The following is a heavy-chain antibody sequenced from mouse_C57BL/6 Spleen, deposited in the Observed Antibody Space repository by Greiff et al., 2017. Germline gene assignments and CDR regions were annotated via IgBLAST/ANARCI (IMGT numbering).Heavy chain of an antibody. J-gene: IGHJ2*01. CDR3: ARDRGPWYSFDY. CDR2: INYDGSST. Sequence: EVQLQESEGGLVQPGSSMKLSCTASGFTFSDYYMAWVRQVPETGLEWVANINYDGSSTYYLDSLKNRFIISRANAKNILYLQMSSLKSEDKATYYCARDRGPWYSFDYWGQGTTLTVSS. CDR1: GFTFSDYY. V-gene: IGHV5-16*01. D-gene: IGHD3-3*01.